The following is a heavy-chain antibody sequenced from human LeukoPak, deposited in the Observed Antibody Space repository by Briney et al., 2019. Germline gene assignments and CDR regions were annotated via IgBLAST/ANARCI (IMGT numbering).Heavy chain of an antibody. D-gene: IGHD3-10*01. CDR3: ARNRGDNTFDY. J-gene: IGHJ4*02. CDR1: GYSFTSYW. Sequence: GESLKISCKGSGYSFTSYWIAWVRQMPGKGLEWMRIVYPGDSNTRYSPSFEGQVTISADKSMNTAYLQWSSLKASDTAMYYCARNRGDNTFDYWGQGTLVTVSS. V-gene: IGHV5-51*01. CDR2: VYPGDSNT.